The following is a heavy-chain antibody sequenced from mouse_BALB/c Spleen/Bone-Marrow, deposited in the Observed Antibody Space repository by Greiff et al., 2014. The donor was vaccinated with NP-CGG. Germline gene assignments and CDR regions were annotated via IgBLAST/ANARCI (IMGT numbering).Heavy chain of an antibody. V-gene: IGHV2-9*02. CDR1: GFSLTSYG. CDR2: IWAGGST. Sequence: QVQLKESGPGLLAPSQSLSITCTVSGFSLTSYGVHWVRQPPGKGLEWLGVIWAGGSTNYNSALMSRLSISKDNSKSQVFLKMNSLQTDDTAMYYCARVLEGFAYWGQGTLVTVSA. J-gene: IGHJ3*01. CDR3: ARVLEGFAY.